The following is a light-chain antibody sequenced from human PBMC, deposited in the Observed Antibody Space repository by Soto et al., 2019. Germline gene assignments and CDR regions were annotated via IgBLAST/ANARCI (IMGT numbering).Light chain of an antibody. CDR3: QTWGTGIHVV. CDR1: SGHSSYA. J-gene: IGLJ2*01. CDR2: LDSDGSH. V-gene: IGLV4-69*01. Sequence: QSALTQSPSASASLGASVKLTCTLSSGHSSYAIAWHLQQPEKGPRYLMKLDSDGSHTKGDAIPDRFSGSSSGAERYLTISSLQSEDEADYYCQTWGTGIHVVFGGGTKLTVL.